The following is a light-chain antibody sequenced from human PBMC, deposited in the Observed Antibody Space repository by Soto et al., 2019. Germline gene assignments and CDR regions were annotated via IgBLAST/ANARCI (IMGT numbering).Light chain of an antibody. CDR1: QSVSSY. CDR3: QQRSNWPPMYT. V-gene: IGKV3-11*01. Sequence: EIVLTQSPATLSLSPGERATLSCRASQSVSSYLAWYQQKPGQAPRLLIYDASNRATGIPARFSGSGSGTDFTLTISSLEPEDFAVYYCQQRSNWPPMYTFGQGTKLELK. J-gene: IGKJ2*01. CDR2: DAS.